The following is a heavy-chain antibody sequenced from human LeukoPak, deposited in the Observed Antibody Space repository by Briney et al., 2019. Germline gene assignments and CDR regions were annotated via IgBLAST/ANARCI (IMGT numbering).Heavy chain of an antibody. D-gene: IGHD2-2*01. J-gene: IGHJ4*02. Sequence: ASVKVSCKASGYTFTSYYMHWVRQAPGQGLEWMGIINHSGGSTSYAQKFQGRVTMTRDTSTSTVYMELSSLRSEDTAVYYCAREVGGIVVVPAANNDYFDYWGQGTLVTVSS. CDR2: INHSGGST. CDR1: GYTFTSYY. CDR3: AREVGGIVVVPAANNDYFDY. V-gene: IGHV1-46*01.